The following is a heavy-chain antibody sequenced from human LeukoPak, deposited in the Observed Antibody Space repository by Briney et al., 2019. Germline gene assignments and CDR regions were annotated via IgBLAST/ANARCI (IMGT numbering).Heavy chain of an antibody. CDR3: ARSASGLDAFDI. J-gene: IGHJ3*02. Sequence: SETLSLTCTVSGGSISSSSYYWGWIRQPPGKGLEWIGSIYYSGSTNYNPSLKSRVTISVDTSKNQFSLKLSSVTAADTAVYYCARSASGLDAFDIWGQGTMVTVSS. CDR1: GGSISSSSYY. D-gene: IGHD5-12*01. CDR2: IYYSGST. V-gene: IGHV4-39*07.